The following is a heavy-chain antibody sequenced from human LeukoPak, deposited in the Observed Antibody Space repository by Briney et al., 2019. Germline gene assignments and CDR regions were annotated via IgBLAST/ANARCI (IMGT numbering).Heavy chain of an antibody. CDR1: GFSFSTYS. D-gene: IGHD2-21*01. CDR2: ISSSSRYI. V-gene: IGHV3-21*04. CDR3: ARAVHHIVVVEFDY. Sequence: PGGSPRLSCAASGFSFSTYSMNWVRQAPGKGLEWVSSISSSSRYIYYADSVKGRFTISRDNAKNSLYLQMNSLRAEDTAVYYCARAVHHIVVVEFDYWGQGTLVTVSS. J-gene: IGHJ4*02.